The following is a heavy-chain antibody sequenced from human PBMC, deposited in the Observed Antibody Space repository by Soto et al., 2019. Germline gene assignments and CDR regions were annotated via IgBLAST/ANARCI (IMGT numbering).Heavy chain of an antibody. CDR3: ARAPRRGYSYGYTLDY. CDR1: GGSISSGGYY. J-gene: IGHJ4*02. CDR2: IYYSGST. V-gene: IGHV4-31*03. D-gene: IGHD5-18*01. Sequence: PSETPSLTCTVSGGSISSGGYYWRWIRQHPGKGLEWIGYIYYSGSTYYNPSLKSRVTISVDTSKNQFSLKLSSVTAADTAVYYCARAPRRGYSYGYTLDYWGQGTLVTVSS.